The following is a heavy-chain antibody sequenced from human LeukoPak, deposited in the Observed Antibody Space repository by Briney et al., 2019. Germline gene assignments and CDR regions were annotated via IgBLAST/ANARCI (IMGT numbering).Heavy chain of an antibody. V-gene: IGHV4-59*08. CDR1: GGSISSYY. J-gene: IGHJ3*02. CDR2: IYYSGST. Sequence: PSETLSLTCTVSGGSISSYYWSWLRQPPGKGLEWIGYIYYSGSTNYNPSLKSRVTISVDTSKNQFSLKLSSVTAADTAVYYCARHYVEMATITFGDAFDIWGQGTMVTVSS. CDR3: ARHYVEMATITFGDAFDI. D-gene: IGHD5-12*01.